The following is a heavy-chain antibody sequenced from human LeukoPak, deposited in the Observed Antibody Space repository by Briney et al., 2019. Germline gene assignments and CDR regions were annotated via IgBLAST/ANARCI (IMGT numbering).Heavy chain of an antibody. D-gene: IGHD3-3*01. J-gene: IGHJ4*02. Sequence: ASVTVSCKASGYTFTSYYMHWVRQAPGQGLEWMGIINPSGGGTSYAQRFQGRVTMTRDRSTSTVYMVLSSLRSEDTAVYFCARGGIVLRFLEWFPFDSWGQGTLVTVSS. CDR2: INPSGGGT. CDR3: ARGGIVLRFLEWFPFDS. CDR1: GYTFTSYY. V-gene: IGHV1-46*01.